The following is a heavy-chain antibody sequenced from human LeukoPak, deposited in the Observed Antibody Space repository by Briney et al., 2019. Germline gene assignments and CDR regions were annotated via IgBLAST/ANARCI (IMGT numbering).Heavy chain of an antibody. D-gene: IGHD6-13*01. CDR2: ISGSGGST. CDR3: ARDKAYSSSWYSY. J-gene: IGHJ4*02. V-gene: IGHV3-23*01. CDR1: GFTFSSYA. Sequence: GGSLRLSCAASGFTFSSYAMSWVRQAPGKGLEWVSAISGSGGSTYYADSVKGRFTISRDNSKNTLYLQMNSLRAEDTAVYYCARDKAYSSSWYSYWGQGTLVTVSS.